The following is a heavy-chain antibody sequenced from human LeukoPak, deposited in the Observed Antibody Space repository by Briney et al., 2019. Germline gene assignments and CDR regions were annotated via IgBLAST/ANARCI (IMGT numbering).Heavy chain of an antibody. CDR2: ISYDGSNK. V-gene: IGHV3-30*04. CDR3: ARSLFGFGESWDDY. CDR1: GFTFSSYA. Sequence: GRSLRLSRAASGFTFSSYAMHWVRQAPGKGLEWVAVISYDGSNKYYADSVKGRFTISRDNSKNTLYLQMNSLRAEDTAVYYCARSLFGFGESWDDYWGQGTLVTVSS. J-gene: IGHJ4*02. D-gene: IGHD3-10*01.